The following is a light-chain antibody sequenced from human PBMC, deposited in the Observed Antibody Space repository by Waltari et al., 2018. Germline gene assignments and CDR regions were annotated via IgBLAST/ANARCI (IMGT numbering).Light chain of an antibody. J-gene: IGLJ3*02. CDR3: ATWDDILTGWV. V-gene: IGLV1-47*01. CDR1: SSNIGSYY. Sequence: QSVLTQPPSASGTPGQRVTISCSGSSSNIGSYYVYWYQQLSGTAPKLLIYRNNERPSGVPDRFSGSKSGTSASLAITGLRSEDEAHYYCATWDDILTGWVFGWGTKLAVL. CDR2: RNN.